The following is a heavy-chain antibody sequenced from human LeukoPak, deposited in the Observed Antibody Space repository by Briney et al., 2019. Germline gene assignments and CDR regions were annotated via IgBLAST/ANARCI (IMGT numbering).Heavy chain of an antibody. CDR3: AKDGGYSGYDLFDY. CDR2: IGWNSGSI. D-gene: IGHD5-12*01. Sequence: GGSLRLSCAASGFTFDDYAMHWVRHAPGKGLEWVSGIGWNSGSIGYADSVKGRFTISRDNAKNSLYLQMNSLRAEGMALYYCAKDGGYSGYDLFDYWGQGTLVTVSS. V-gene: IGHV3-9*03. J-gene: IGHJ4*02. CDR1: GFTFDDYA.